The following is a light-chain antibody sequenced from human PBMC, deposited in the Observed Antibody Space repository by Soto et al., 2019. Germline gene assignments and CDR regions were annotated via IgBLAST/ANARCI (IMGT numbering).Light chain of an antibody. CDR2: RNH. Sequence: QAVLTQSPSESATPGQRVTISCSGSGSNIGTHAVNWYQQVPGTAPTLLIFRNHQRPSGAPDRFSGSKSGTSASLAISGPQSEDAADYYCAAWDDSLRAVVFGGGTKLTVL. CDR3: AAWDDSLRAVV. V-gene: IGLV1-44*01. J-gene: IGLJ2*01. CDR1: GSNIGTHA.